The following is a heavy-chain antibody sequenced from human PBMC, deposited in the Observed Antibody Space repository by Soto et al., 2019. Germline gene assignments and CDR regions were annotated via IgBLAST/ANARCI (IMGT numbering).Heavy chain of an antibody. J-gene: IGHJ4*02. CDR1: GCDVNNSG. Sequence: GGSLRRSGKRRGCDVNNSGSNWFHQAPGQGLEWVSSISKSDYTYYSDSVKGRFTISRDNAKNSVSLQMNTLRVEDTAVYYCAREDSIIIPAVSDFWGQGTLVTVSS. D-gene: IGHD2-2*01. CDR3: AREDSIIIPAVSDF. CDR2: ISKSDYT. V-gene: IGHV3-21*01.